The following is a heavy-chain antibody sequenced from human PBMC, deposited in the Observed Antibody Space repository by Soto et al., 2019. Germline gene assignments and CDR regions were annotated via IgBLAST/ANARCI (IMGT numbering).Heavy chain of an antibody. CDR1: SGSISSSNW. D-gene: IGHD3-10*01. Sequence: QVQLQESGPGLVKPSGTLSLTCAVSSGSISSSNWWSWVRQPPGKGLEWIGEIDHSGRTNYNPSLKSRVTISVDRSKNQFSLKLSSVTAADTAVYYCASEKVYSSGSYYKAQDSRYYYMDVWGKGTTVTVSS. CDR2: IDHSGRT. V-gene: IGHV4-4*02. J-gene: IGHJ6*03. CDR3: ASEKVYSSGSYYKAQDSRYYYMDV.